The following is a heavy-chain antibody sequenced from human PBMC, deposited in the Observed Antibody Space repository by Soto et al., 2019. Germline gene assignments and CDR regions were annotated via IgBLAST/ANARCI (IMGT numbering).Heavy chain of an antibody. CDR3: AKERTSSGYFDY. V-gene: IGHV3-23*01. J-gene: IGHJ4*02. D-gene: IGHD3-22*01. CDR1: GFSFSTYA. Sequence: PGGSLRLSCAASGFSFSTYAMSWVRQAPGKGLEWVSAISGSGGRTYYADSVKGRFTISRDNSKNTLYLQTNSLRAEDTAVYYCAKERTSSGYFDYWGQGTLVTVSS. CDR2: ISGSGGRT.